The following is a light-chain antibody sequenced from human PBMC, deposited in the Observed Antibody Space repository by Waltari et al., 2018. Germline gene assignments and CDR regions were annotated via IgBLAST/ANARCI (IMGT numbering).Light chain of an antibody. CDR1: QGISTY. CDR3: LHLNNFPLS. V-gene: IGKV1-9*01. CDR2: AAS. J-gene: IGKJ4*01. Sequence: DIQLTQSPSFLSASVRDRVTITCRASQGISTYLAWYQQKPGKAPKPLIYAASTLKRDIPSRFGGSGSGTEFTLTISSLQPEDFATYYCLHLNNFPLSFGGGTKVELK.